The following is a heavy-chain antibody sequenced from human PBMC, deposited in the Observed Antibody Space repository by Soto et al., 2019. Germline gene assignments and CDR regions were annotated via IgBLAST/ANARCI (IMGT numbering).Heavy chain of an antibody. V-gene: IGHV1-46*01. J-gene: IGHJ6*02. CDR1: GGTFSSYA. CDR2: INPSGGST. Sequence: GASVKVSCKASGGTFSSYAISWVRQAPGQGLEWMGIINPSGGSTSYAQKFQGRVTMTRDTSTSTVYMELSSLRSEDTAVYYCARDLSLDYYDSSGPPYYGMDVWGQGTTVTVSS. CDR3: ARDLSLDYYDSSGPPYYGMDV. D-gene: IGHD3-22*01.